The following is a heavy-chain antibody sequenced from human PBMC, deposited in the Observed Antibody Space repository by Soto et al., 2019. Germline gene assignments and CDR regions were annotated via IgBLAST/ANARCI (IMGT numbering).Heavy chain of an antibody. CDR2: ISYDGSNK. CDR1: GFTFSSYG. V-gene: IGHV3-30*18. CDR3: AKDGRIEGSYGMDV. J-gene: IGHJ6*02. D-gene: IGHD1-26*01. Sequence: GGSLRLSCAASGFTFSSYGMHWVRQAPGKGLEWVAVISYDGSNKYYADSVKGRFTISRDNSKNTLYLQMNSLRAEDTAVYYCAKDGRIEGSYGMDVWGQGTTVNVS.